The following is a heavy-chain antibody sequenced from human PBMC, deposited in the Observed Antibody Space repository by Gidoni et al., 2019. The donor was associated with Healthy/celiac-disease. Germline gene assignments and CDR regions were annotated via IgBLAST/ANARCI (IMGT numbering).Heavy chain of an antibody. CDR1: GGSIRSSSYY. D-gene: IGHD2-2*01. J-gene: IGHJ6*03. CDR2: IYYSGST. Sequence: QLQLQESGPGLVKPSETLSLTCTVSGGSIRSSSYYWGWIRQPPGKGLEWIGSIYYSGSTYHNPSLKSRVTISVDTSKNQFSLKLSSVTAADTAVYYCARREGVCSSTSCYEGYMDVWGKGTTVTVSS. V-gene: IGHV4-39*01. CDR3: ARREGVCSSTSCYEGYMDV.